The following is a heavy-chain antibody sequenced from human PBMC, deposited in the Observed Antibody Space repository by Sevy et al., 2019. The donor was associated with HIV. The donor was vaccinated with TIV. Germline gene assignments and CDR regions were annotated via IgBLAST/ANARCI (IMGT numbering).Heavy chain of an antibody. CDR3: AKDRRVLRFLEWLKPFDY. CDR2: ISGSGGST. CDR1: GFTFSSYA. D-gene: IGHD3-3*01. Sequence: GGSLRLSCAASGFTFSSYAMSWVRQAPGKGLEWVSAISGSGGSTYYADSVKGRFTISRDNSKNTLYLQMNSLRAEDTAVYYCAKDRRVLRFLEWLKPFDYWGQRTLVTVSS. J-gene: IGHJ4*02. V-gene: IGHV3-23*01.